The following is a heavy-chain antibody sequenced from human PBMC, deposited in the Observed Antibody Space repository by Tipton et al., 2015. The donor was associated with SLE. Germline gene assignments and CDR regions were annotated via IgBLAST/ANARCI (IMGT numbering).Heavy chain of an antibody. CDR3: ARVTFYYYSEIGV. V-gene: IGHV4-4*02. CDR1: GGSISGNNW. D-gene: IGHD4-23*01. J-gene: IGHJ6*04. Sequence: TLSLTCAVSGGSISGNNWWSWVRQPPGKGLECIGEIYHSGSTNYNPSLKSLVTMSVDKSKNQLFLKLTSVTAADTPVYYCARVTFYYYSEIGVWGKGSTVAVTS. CDR2: IYHSGST.